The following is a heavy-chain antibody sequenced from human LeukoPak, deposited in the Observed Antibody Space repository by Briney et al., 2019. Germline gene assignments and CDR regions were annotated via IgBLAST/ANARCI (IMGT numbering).Heavy chain of an antibody. D-gene: IGHD2-15*01. Sequence: EGSLRLSCAVSGFIFSNYAIHWVRQAPGKGLEWVAVISSDGSNKYYADPVKGRFTISRDNSKNTLFLQMNYLRADDTAVYYCARVVNVGSCGSCDYYFGMDVWGQGTTVTVSS. CDR1: GFIFSNYA. J-gene: IGHJ6*02. V-gene: IGHV3-30*04. CDR2: ISSDGSNK. CDR3: ARVVNVGSCGSCDYYFGMDV.